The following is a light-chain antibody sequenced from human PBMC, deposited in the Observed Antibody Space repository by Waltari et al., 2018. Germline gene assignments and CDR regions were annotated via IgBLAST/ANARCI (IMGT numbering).Light chain of an antibody. V-gene: IGLV2-11*01. J-gene: IGLJ1*01. CDR2: DVN. CDR3: CSYAGNYGFV. CDR1: NSDVGAYNY. Sequence: QSALTQPRSVSGSPGQSVTISCTGTNSDVGAYNYVSWYQQHPGKAPELIIYDVNKRPSGVPDRFFGSKSGNTASLAISGLQAEDEADYYCCSYAGNYGFVFGTATKVTVL.